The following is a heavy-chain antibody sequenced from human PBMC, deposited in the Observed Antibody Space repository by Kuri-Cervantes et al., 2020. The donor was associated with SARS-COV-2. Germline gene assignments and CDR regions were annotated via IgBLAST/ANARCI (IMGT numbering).Heavy chain of an antibody. D-gene: IGHD2-15*01. V-gene: IGHV4-31*03. J-gene: IGHJ4*02. Sequence: SETLSLTCTVSGGSISSGGYYWSWIRQHPGKGLEWIGYIYYSGSTYSNPSLKSRVTISVDTSKNQFSLKLSSVTAADTAVYYCARGLVVLFDYWGQGTLVTVSS. CDR3: ARGLVVLFDY. CDR1: GGSISSGGYY. CDR2: IYYSGST.